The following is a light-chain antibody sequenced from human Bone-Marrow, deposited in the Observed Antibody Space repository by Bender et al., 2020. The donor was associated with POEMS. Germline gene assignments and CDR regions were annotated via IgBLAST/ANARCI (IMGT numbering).Light chain of an antibody. Sequence: QSALTQPVSVSGSPGQSITISCTGTSSDVGNYNFVSWYQQHPGKAPKLIIYEGTKRPSGVPDRFSGSKSGNTASLTISGLQAEDEGDYYCSSYTTSSTLVFGGGTKLTVL. CDR2: EGT. V-gene: IGLV2-14*02. J-gene: IGLJ2*01. CDR1: SSDVGNYNF. CDR3: SSYTTSSTLV.